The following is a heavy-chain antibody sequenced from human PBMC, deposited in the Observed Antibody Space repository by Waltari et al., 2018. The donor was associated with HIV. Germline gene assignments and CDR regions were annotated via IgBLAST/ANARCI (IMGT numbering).Heavy chain of an antibody. Sequence: MQLVESGGTQIRPGGSLRLSCVGSGFIFGNPLLHWIRQVPGKGLQWIARIDRDGRVLTNEGLVKGRFSISRDNAKNTMFLQLTSLTVADSAVYHCARDVTRDFFGVYHSLFDVWGQGTTVTVSS. CDR2: IDRDGRVL. V-gene: IGHV3-74*03. CDR1: GFIFGNPL. CDR3: ARDVTRDFFGVYHSLFDV. J-gene: IGHJ6*02. D-gene: IGHD4-17*01.